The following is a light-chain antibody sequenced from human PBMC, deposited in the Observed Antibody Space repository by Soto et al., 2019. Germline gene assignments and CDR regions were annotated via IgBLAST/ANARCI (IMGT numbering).Light chain of an antibody. Sequence: IQLTQSPSSLSASVGDRVTITCRASLGISSYLAWYQQKPGKAPKLLISAASTLQSGVPSRFSGSGSGTDFTLTISSLQPEDFATYYCQQLNNYPRTFGPGTKVDIK. CDR3: QQLNNYPRT. J-gene: IGKJ3*01. CDR2: AAS. V-gene: IGKV1-9*01. CDR1: LGISSY.